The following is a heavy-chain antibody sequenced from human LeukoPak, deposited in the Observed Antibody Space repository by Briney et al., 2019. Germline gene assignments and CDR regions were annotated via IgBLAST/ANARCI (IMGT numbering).Heavy chain of an antibody. CDR3: ARGPSFWSSTNLPIDV. J-gene: IGHJ6*02. CDR2: IYYSGST. CDR1: GDSTSNYY. V-gene: IGHV4-59*06. D-gene: IGHD2-2*01. Sequence: SETLSLTCTVSGDSTSNYYWSWIRQHPGKGLEWIGYIYYSGSTYYNPSLKRRVTISVDTSKIQFSLKLSSVTVADTAVYYCARGPSFWSSTNLPIDVWGQGTTVTVSS.